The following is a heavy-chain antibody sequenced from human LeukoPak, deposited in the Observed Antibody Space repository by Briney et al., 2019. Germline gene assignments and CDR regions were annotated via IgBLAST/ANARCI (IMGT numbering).Heavy chain of an antibody. V-gene: IGHV1-69*05. J-gene: IGHJ6*03. CDR1: GGTFSSYA. CDR2: IIPIFGTA. D-gene: IGHD5-18*01. Sequence: SVKVSCKASGGTFSSYAISWVRQAPGQGLEWVGGIIPIFGTANYAQKFQGRVTITMDESTSKAYLELSSLRAEDTAVYYCARGIQLWSALYYYYMDVWGKGTTVTVSS. CDR3: ARGIQLWSALYYYYMDV.